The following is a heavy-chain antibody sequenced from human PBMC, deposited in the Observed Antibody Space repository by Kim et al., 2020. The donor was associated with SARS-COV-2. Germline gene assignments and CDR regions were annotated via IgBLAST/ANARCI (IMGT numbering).Heavy chain of an antibody. J-gene: IGHJ6*02. V-gene: IGHV4-31*03. CDR1: GGSISSGGYY. D-gene: IGHD3-10*01. CDR3: ARDLIRGGDYYGMDV. CDR2: IYYSGST. Sequence: SETLSLTCTVSGGSISSGGYYWSWIRQHPGNGLEWIGYIYYSGSTYYNPSLKSRVTISVDTSKNQFSLKLSSVTAADTAVYYCARDLIRGGDYYGMDVWGQGTTVTVSS.